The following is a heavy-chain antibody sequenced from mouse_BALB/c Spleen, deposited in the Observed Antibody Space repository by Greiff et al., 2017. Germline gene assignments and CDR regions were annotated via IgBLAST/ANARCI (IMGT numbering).Heavy chain of an antibody. CDR3: ARGTGTRGAWFAY. V-gene: IGHV1S56*01. J-gene: IGHJ3*01. CDR1: GYTFTSYY. CDR2: IYPGNVNT. D-gene: IGHD4-1*01. Sequence: QVQLQQSGPELVKPGASVRISCKASGYTFTSYYIHWVKQRPGQGLEWIGWIYPGNVNTKYNEKFKGKATLTADKSSSTAYMQLSSLTSEDSAVYFCARGTGTRGAWFAYWGQGTLVTVSA.